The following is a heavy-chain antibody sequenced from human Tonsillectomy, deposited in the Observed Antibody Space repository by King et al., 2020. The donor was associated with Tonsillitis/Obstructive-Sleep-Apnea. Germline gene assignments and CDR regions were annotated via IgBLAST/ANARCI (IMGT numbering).Heavy chain of an antibody. CDR1: GFTFSDYA. CDR2: ISSNGDFT. Sequence: VQLVESGEGLVQPGGSLRLSCAASGFTFSDYAMHWVRQAPGKGLEYVSAISSNGDFTYYADSVQGRFTISRDNSKNTLYLQMGSLRDEDMAVYYCARVGGNDAFDIWGQGTMVTVSS. V-gene: IGHV3-64*02. CDR3: ARVGGNDAFDI. J-gene: IGHJ3*02.